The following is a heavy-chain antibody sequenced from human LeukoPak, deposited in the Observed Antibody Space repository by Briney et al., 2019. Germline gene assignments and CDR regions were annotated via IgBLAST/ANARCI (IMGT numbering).Heavy chain of an antibody. D-gene: IGHD4/OR15-4a*01. Sequence: PSEILSLTCTVSGVSVSSGNYYWSWIRQPPGKGLEWIGYVYKSGGTNYNPSLKGRVTISVDTSKNQLSLKLSSVTTADTAVYYCARISLTMRDAFDIWGQGTTVTVST. CDR2: VYKSGGT. CDR3: ARISLTMRDAFDI. V-gene: IGHV4-61*01. J-gene: IGHJ3*02. CDR1: GVSVSSGNYY.